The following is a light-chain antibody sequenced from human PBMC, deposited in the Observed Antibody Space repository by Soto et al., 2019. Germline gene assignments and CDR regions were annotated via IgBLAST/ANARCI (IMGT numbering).Light chain of an antibody. CDR2: DAS. CDR3: QQYGSIPWT. J-gene: IGKJ1*01. Sequence: EMVLTQSPATLSLSAGERATLXXSATESVVSNYLAWYQLKPGQAPRXXIYDASSRATGIPDRFSGSGSGTDFTLTISRLEPEDFAVYYCQQYGSIPWTFGQGTKVDIK. CDR1: ESVVSNY. V-gene: IGKV3-20*01.